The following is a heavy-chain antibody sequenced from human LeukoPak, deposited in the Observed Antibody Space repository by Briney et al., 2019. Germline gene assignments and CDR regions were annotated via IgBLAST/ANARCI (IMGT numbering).Heavy chain of an antibody. CDR3: AKAHLPDYYYMDV. CDR2: ISGTGDIT. J-gene: IGHJ6*03. V-gene: IGHV3-23*01. Sequence: ISGTGDITYYTDSVKGRFTISRDNSRNTLHLQMNSLRAEDTALYYCAKAHLPDYYYMDVWGKGTTVTVSS.